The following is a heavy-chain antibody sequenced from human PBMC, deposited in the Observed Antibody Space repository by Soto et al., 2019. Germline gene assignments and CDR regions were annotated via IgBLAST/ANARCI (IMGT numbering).Heavy chain of an antibody. V-gene: IGHV4-4*02. CDR1: GDSISSIKW. CDR3: ASASGDYLVLGGYYLDS. J-gene: IGHJ4*02. D-gene: IGHD4-17*01. Sequence: PSETLSLTCTVSGDSISSIKWWSWVRQPPGERLEWIGEVFHSGTANYNPSLKSRLTFSADTSKNQFSLKLTSVTAADTAVYYCASASGDYLVLGGYYLDSWGQGTLVTVSS. CDR2: VFHSGTA.